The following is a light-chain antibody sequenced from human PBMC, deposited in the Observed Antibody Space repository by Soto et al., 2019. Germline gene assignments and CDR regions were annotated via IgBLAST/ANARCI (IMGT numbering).Light chain of an antibody. V-gene: IGLV2-14*03. J-gene: IGLJ1*01. CDR2: DVS. CDR3: TSYASTSTYV. Sequence: QSALTQPASVSGSPGQSITISCTGTSSDVGGYNYVSWYQHHPGKAPKLMIYDVSNRPSGVSDRFSGSKSGSTASLTISGLQTEDEADYYCTSYASTSTYVFGSGTKVTV. CDR1: SSDVGGYNY.